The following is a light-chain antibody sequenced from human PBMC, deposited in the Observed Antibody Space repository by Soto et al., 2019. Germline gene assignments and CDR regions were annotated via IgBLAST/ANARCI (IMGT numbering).Light chain of an antibody. CDR3: SSFTSSITLV. V-gene: IGLV2-14*01. CDR1: SSDIGGYNF. Sequence: QSALTQPASVSGSPGQSITISCTGTSSDIGGYNFVSWYHQHPGKAPKLMIYEVSNRPSGVSNRFSGSKSGNTASLTISGLQAEDEADYYCSSFTSSITLVFGGGTKLTVL. CDR2: EVS. J-gene: IGLJ2*01.